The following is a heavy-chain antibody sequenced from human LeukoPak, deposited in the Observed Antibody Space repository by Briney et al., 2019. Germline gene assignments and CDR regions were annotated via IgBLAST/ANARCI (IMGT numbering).Heavy chain of an antibody. V-gene: IGHV3-7*01. CDR3: AINCGGDCYSPYYYYYYMDV. J-gene: IGHJ6*03. CDR2: IGEDGSEK. D-gene: IGHD2-21*01. Sequence: GGSLRLSCAASGFTFSSYWMTWVRQAPGKGLEWVANIGEDGSEKYYVDSVKGRFTISRDNAKNSLYLQMNSLRAEDTAVYYCAINCGGDCYSPYYYYYYMDVWGKGTTVTVSS. CDR1: GFTFSSYW.